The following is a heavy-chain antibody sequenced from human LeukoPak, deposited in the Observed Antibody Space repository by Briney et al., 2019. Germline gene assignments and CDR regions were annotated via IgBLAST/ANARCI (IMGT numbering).Heavy chain of an antibody. Sequence: SETLSLTCTVSGGSISSSSYYWGWIRQPPGKGLEWIGSIYYSGSTYYNPSLKSRVTISVDTSKNQFSLKLSSVTAADTAVYYCARGRGWELRNDYWGQGTLVTVSS. V-gene: IGHV4-39*01. CDR3: ARGRGWELRNDY. J-gene: IGHJ4*02. CDR2: IYYSGST. CDR1: GGSISSSSYY. D-gene: IGHD1-26*01.